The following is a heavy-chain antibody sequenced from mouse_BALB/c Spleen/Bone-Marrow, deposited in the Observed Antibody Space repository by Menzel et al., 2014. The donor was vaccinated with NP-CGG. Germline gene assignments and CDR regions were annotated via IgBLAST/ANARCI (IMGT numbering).Heavy chain of an antibody. CDR1: GYTFTNFW. D-gene: IGHD2-3*01. J-gene: IGHJ4*01. V-gene: IGHV1S41*01. CDR2: IAPGTGTT. CDR3: ARYDYVMDY. Sequence: DLVKPGASVKLSCKASGYTFTNFWINLIKQRPGQGLEWIGRIAPGTGTTYYNEMFKGKATLTVDTSSSTAYIQLSSLSSEDSAVYFCARYDYVMDYWGQGTSVTVSS.